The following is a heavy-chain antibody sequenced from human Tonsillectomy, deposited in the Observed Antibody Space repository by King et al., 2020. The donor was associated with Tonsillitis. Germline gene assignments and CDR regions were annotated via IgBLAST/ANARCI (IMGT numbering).Heavy chain of an antibody. D-gene: IGHD3-22*01. CDR1: GGSISSNNW. J-gene: IGHJ3*02. CDR3: ARSPEDYDSSGYYYVGGAFDI. Sequence: VQLQESGPGLVKPSGTLSLTCAVSGGSISSNNWWSWVRQSPGKGLEWIGEIYHSGSTNYNPSPKSRVTISIYKSKNQFSLRLSSVTAADTAVYYCARSPEDYDSSGYYYVGGAFDIWGQGTMVTVSS. V-gene: IGHV4-4*02. CDR2: IYHSGST.